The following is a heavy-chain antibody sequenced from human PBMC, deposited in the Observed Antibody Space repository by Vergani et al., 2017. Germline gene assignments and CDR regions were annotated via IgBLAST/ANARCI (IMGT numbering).Heavy chain of an antibody. CDR1: GFSFGDYA. CDR2: IRNKAYGGTT. Sequence: EVQLVESGGGLVPPGRSLRLSCAASGFSFGDYAMTWVRQAPGKGLEWVAFIRNKAYGGTTEYAASVKGRFTVSRDASKMLAYLQLSGLKTEDTSVYFCSRGRGYSFGYSDYWGQGTLVTVSS. CDR3: SRGRGYSFGYSDY. V-gene: IGHV3-49*04. D-gene: IGHD5-18*01. J-gene: IGHJ4*02.